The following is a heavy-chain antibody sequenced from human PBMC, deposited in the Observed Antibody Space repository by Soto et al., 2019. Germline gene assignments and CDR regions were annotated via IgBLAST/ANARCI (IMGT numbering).Heavy chain of an antibody. CDR1: GFTFSSYA. CDR2: ISGSGGST. V-gene: IGHV3-23*01. Sequence: GGSLRLSCAASGFTFSSYAMSWVRQAPGKGLEWVSAISGSGGSTYYADSVKGRFTISRDNSKNTLYLQMNSLRAEDTAVYYCAKDVVVVAAIGGHWFDPWGQGTLVTVSS. J-gene: IGHJ5*02. D-gene: IGHD2-15*01. CDR3: AKDVVVVAAIGGHWFDP.